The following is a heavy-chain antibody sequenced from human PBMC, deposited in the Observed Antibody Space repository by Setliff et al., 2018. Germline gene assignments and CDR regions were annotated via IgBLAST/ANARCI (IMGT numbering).Heavy chain of an antibody. CDR2: ISVYNGNT. D-gene: IGHD1-26*01. CDR3: VREYSGGGLT. V-gene: IGHV1-18*01. J-gene: IGHJ3*01. Sequence: GASVKVSCKASGYTFTSYGFSWVRQAPGQGLEWMGRISVYNGNTNYGQKYQGRVAMTTDTSTNTVYMELRSLRSDDTAVYFCVREYSGGGLTRGQGTMVTVSS. CDR1: GYTFTSYG.